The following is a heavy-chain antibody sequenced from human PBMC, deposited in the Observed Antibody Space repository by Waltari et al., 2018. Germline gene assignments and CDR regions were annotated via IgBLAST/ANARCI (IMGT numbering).Heavy chain of an antibody. Sequence: QVQLVQSGAEVKKPGASVTVSCKASGYTFTSYYMHWVRQAPGQGLEWMGIINPSGCSTSYAQKFQGRVTMTRDTPTSIVYMELSSLRSEDTAVYYCARGPANWGSGFAYWGQGTLVTVSS. CDR3: ARGPANWGSGFAY. CDR1: GYTFTSYY. V-gene: IGHV1-46*01. CDR2: INPSGCST. J-gene: IGHJ4*02. D-gene: IGHD7-27*01.